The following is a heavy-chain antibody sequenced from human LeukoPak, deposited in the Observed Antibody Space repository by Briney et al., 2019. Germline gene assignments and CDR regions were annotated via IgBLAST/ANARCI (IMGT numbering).Heavy chain of an antibody. CDR2: ISYDGSSK. CDR1: GFTFSDYY. Sequence: GGSLRLSCAASGFTFSDYYMTWIRQAPGKGLEWVAVISYDGSSKDYADSVKDRFTISRDNSKNTLYLQMNSLRVDDTAVYYCASPRWYDPWGQGTLVTVSS. J-gene: IGHJ5*02. CDR3: ASPRWYDP. V-gene: IGHV3-30*19.